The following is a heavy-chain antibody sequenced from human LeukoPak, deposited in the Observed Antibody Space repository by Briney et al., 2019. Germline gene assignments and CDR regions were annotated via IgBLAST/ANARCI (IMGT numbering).Heavy chain of an antibody. J-gene: IGHJ4*02. V-gene: IGHV4-34*01. D-gene: IGHD3-16*02. Sequence: PSETLSLTCAVYGGSFSGYYWSWIRQPPGKGLEWIGEINHTGSTNYNSSLKSRVTISVDTSKNQFSLKLSSVTAADTAVYYCARGLYDYVWGTYRYTFNYFDYWGQGTLVTVSS. CDR2: INHTGST. CDR1: GGSFSGYY. CDR3: ARGLYDYVWGTYRYTFNYFDY.